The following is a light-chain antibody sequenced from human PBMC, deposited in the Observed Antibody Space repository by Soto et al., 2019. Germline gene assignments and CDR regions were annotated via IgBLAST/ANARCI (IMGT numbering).Light chain of an antibody. CDR1: QSVSSY. V-gene: IGKV3-11*01. CDR2: DAS. J-gene: IGKJ5*01. CDR3: QQRSNWPPIT. Sequence: EIVLTQSPATRSLSPGEIATLSCMASQSVSSYLAWYQQKPGQAPRLLIYDASNRATGIPARFSGSGSGTDFTLTISSLEPEDFAVYYCQQRSNWPPITFGQGRRLEI.